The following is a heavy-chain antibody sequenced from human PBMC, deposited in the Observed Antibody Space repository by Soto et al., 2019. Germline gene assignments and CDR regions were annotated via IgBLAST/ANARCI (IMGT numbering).Heavy chain of an antibody. J-gene: IGHJ5*02. D-gene: IGHD3-22*01. Sequence: SVKVSCKASGGTFSSYAISWVRQAPGQGLEWMGGIIPIFGTANYAQKFQGRVTITADESTSTAYMEPSSLRSEDTAVYYCARDRLYDSSGYYYEGSVDPWGQGTLVTVSS. CDR3: ARDRLYDSSGYYYEGSVDP. V-gene: IGHV1-69*13. CDR2: IIPIFGTA. CDR1: GGTFSSYA.